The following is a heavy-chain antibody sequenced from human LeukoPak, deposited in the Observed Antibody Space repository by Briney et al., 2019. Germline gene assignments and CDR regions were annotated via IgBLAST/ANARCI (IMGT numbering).Heavy chain of an antibody. Sequence: GASVKVSCKASGYTFTGYYMHWVRQAPGQGLEWMGIINPSGGSTSYAQKFQGRVTMTRDMSTSTVYMELSSLRSEDTAVYYCARGLVGAEFGYWGQGTLVTVSS. CDR1: GYTFTGYY. CDR2: INPSGGST. CDR3: ARGLVGAEFGY. D-gene: IGHD1-26*01. J-gene: IGHJ4*02. V-gene: IGHV1-46*01.